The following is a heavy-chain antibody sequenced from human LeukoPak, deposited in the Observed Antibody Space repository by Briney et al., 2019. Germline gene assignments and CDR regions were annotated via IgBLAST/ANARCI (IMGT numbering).Heavy chain of an antibody. V-gene: IGHV3-7*04. D-gene: IGHD6-19*01. CDR3: ARGEPLAYSSGWYGDY. Sequence: GRFTISRDNARNSLYLQMNSLRAEDTAVYYCARGEPLAYSSGWYGDYWGQGTLVTVSS. J-gene: IGHJ4*02.